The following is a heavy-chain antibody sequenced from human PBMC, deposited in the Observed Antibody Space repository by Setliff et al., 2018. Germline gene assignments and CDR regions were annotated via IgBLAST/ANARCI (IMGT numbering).Heavy chain of an antibody. CDR2: ISGSAGSI. J-gene: IGHJ4*01. Sequence: GGSLRLSCAASGFTFRNSWMSWVRQAPGQGPEWVSTISGSAGSIHLADSVKGRFTISRDNSKNTLFLQMSSLRAADTAVYYCVKGTNVVMVYTGFDHWGQGTLVTVSS. CDR3: VKGTNVVMVYTGFDH. D-gene: IGHD2-8*01. V-gene: IGHV3-23*01. CDR1: GFTFRNSW.